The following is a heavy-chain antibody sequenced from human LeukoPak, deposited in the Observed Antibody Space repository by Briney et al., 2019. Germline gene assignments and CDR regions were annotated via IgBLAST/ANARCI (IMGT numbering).Heavy chain of an antibody. CDR1: GFAFSSYW. CDR3: AKGDLLRYFDWLLPLGSFDY. CDR2: INSDGSST. D-gene: IGHD3-9*01. J-gene: IGHJ4*02. Sequence: SGGSLRLSCAASGFAFSSYWMHWVRQAPGKGLVWVSRINSDGSSTSYADSVKGRFTISRDNAKNTLYLQMNSLRAEDTAVYYCAKGDLLRYFDWLLPLGSFDYWGQGTLVTVSS. V-gene: IGHV3-74*01.